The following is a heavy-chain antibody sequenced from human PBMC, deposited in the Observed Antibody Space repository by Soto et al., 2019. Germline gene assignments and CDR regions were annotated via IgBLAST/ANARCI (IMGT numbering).Heavy chain of an antibody. D-gene: IGHD2-2*01. V-gene: IGHV3-30-3*01. J-gene: IGHJ4*02. Sequence: QVQLVESGGGVVQPGRSLRLSCAASGFTFSSYAMHWVRQAPGKGLEWVAVISYDGSNKYYADSVKGRFTISRDNSKNTLYLQMNSLRAEDTAVYYCARDRLVPAAMEGVVTAPDYWGQGTLVTVSS. CDR1: GFTFSSYA. CDR2: ISYDGSNK. CDR3: ARDRLVPAAMEGVVTAPDY.